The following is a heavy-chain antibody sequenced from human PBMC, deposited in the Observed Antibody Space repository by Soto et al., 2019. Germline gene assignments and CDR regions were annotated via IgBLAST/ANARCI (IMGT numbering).Heavy chain of an antibody. CDR2: ITSSGNTR. D-gene: IGHD2-2*01. Sequence: PGGSLRLSCAASGFSFSDYYMSWIRQPPGKGREWVSYITSSGNTRYYGDSVKGRFTISRDNAENSRYLQMNSLRAEDKAVYYCARSVRRYQLPLYAMDVWGQGTTVTVSS. J-gene: IGHJ6*02. CDR1: GFSFSDYY. CDR3: ARSVRRYQLPLYAMDV. V-gene: IGHV3-11*01.